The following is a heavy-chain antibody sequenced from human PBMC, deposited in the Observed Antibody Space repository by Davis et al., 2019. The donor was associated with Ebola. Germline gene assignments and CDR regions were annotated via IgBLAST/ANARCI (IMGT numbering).Heavy chain of an antibody. CDR2: VSYSGST. Sequence: MPSETLSLTCTVSGGAISSYQWNWIRQPPGKGLEWIGYVSYSGSTNYNPSLKSRVAISVDTSKNQFSLKLSSVTAADTAVYYCARTTKTNIEASGLGFNSFDSWGQGALVSVSS. CDR3: ARTTKTNIEASGLGFNSFDS. V-gene: IGHV4-59*12. D-gene: IGHD4-17*01. J-gene: IGHJ5*01. CDR1: GGAISSYQ.